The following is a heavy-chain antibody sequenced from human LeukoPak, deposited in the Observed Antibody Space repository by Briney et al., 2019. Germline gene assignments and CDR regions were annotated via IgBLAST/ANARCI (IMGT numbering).Heavy chain of an antibody. CDR1: GFTFSSYA. CDR3: AKXVNGVTRLLDS. D-gene: IGHD2-21*02. CDR2: ISGDGRST. J-gene: IGHJ4*02. Sequence: GGSLRLSCAASGFTFSSYAMAWVRQAPGRGLEWVSSISGDGRSTYYPDSVKGRFTISRDYSKNTLYLQMSSLRAEDAAVYYCAKXVNGVTRLLDSWGQGTLVTVSS. V-gene: IGHV3-23*01.